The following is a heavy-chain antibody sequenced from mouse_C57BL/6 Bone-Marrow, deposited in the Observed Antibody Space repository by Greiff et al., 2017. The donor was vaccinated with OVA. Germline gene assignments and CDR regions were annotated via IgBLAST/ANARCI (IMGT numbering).Heavy chain of an antibody. V-gene: IGHV1-81*01. CDR2: IYPRSGNT. CDR1: GYTFTSYG. CDR3: ASSYYAMDY. J-gene: IGHJ4*01. Sequence: VQLQQSGAELARPGASVKLSCKASGYTFTSYGISWVKQRPGQGLEWIGEIYPRSGNTYYNAQFTGTATLTADKSCSIVYMELSSLTAEDAAVYCCASSYYAMDYWGQGTSVTVSA.